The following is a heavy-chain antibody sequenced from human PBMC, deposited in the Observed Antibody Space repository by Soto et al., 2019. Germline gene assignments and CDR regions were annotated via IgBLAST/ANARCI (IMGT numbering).Heavy chain of an antibody. D-gene: IGHD2-21*01. CDR3: GGDPANWFDP. J-gene: IGHJ5*02. Sequence: QVQLVQSGAEVKKPGSSVKISCKASGGTFSSYTISWVRQAPGQGLEWMGRIIPILGIANYAQKFQGRVTITADKSTGTAYMELSSLRSEDTAVYYCGGDPANWFDPWGQGTLVTVSS. CDR1: GGTFSSYT. CDR2: IIPILGIA. V-gene: IGHV1-69*02.